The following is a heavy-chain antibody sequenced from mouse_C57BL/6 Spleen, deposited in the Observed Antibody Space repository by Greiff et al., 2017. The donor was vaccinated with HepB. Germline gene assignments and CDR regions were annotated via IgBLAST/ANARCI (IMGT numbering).Heavy chain of an antibody. CDR1: GFTFSDYG. CDR2: ISSGSSTI. CDR3: ARGNLYGNLFAY. D-gene: IGHD2-1*01. Sequence: EVQLQESGGGLVKPGGSLKLSCAASGFTFSDYGMHWVRQAPEKGLEWVAYISSGSSTIYYADTVKGRFTISRDNAKNTLFLQMTSLRSEDTAMYYCARGNLYGNLFAYWGQGTLVIVSA. V-gene: IGHV5-17*01. J-gene: IGHJ3*01.